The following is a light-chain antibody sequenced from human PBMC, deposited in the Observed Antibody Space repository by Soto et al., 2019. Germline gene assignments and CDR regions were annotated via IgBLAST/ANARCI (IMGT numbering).Light chain of an antibody. J-gene: IGKJ4*01. CDR1: QSVSNN. CDR3: QQYKNWPPVT. CDR2: GAS. V-gene: IGKV3-15*01. Sequence: ETVMTQSTATLSLFPGERATLSCRASQSVSNNLAWYQQKSGQSPRLLIYGASTRATGIPARFSGSGSETDFTLTISSLQSEDFAVYYCQQYKNWPPVTFGGGTKVEI.